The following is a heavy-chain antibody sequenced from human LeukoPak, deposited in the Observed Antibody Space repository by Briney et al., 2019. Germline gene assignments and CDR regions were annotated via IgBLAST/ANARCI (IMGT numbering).Heavy chain of an antibody. CDR1: GFTFSSYG. CDR3: ARDLSGDGYNEDAFDI. V-gene: IGHV3-33*01. Sequence: HPGGSLRLSCAASGFTFSSYGMPWVRQAPGKGLEWVAVIWYDGSNKYYADSVKGRFTISRDNSKNTLYLQMNSLRAEDTAVYYCARDLSGDGYNEDAFDIWGQGTMVTVSS. J-gene: IGHJ3*02. D-gene: IGHD5-24*01. CDR2: IWYDGSNK.